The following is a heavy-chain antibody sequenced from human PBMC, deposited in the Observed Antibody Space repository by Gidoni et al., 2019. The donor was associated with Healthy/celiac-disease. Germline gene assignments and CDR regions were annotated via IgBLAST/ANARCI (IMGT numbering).Heavy chain of an antibody. D-gene: IGHD2-8*01. Sequence: HLFESEGGLVPPGGSLRLPCAASGFTFSSYAMSWVRQAPGKGLEWVSAMSGSGGSTYYADSVKGRLTISRDNSKNTRYLQMNSLRAEDTAVYYCAKDHRDIVLMVYVIWGTFDYWGQGTLVTVSS. V-gene: IGHV3-23*01. CDR2: MSGSGGST. CDR3: AKDHRDIVLMVYVIWGTFDY. J-gene: IGHJ4*02. CDR1: GFTFSSYA.